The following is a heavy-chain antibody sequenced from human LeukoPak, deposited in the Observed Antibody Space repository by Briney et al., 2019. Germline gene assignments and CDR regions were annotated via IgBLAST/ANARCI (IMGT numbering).Heavy chain of an antibody. J-gene: IGHJ3*01. CDR2: IGGSGSNT. Sequence: WGSLRLSCVASDFTFPNYAMTWIRLAPGKGLEWVSSIGGSGSNTNYADSVRGRFTVSRDNSKNTLYLQMNSLRAEDTAVYYCGQDTIGDYVGAFEFWGQGTLVSVSS. CDR1: DFTFPNYA. V-gene: IGHV3-23*01. CDR3: GQDTIGDYVGAFEF. D-gene: IGHD4-17*01.